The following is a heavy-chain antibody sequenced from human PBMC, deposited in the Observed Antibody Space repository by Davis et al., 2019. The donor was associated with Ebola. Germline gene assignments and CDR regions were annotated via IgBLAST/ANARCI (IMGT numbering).Heavy chain of an antibody. J-gene: IGHJ6*02. CDR3: ARGGEWIWFGEQIYGMDV. V-gene: IGHV1-3*01. D-gene: IGHD3-10*01. CDR1: RYTFTKYA. CDR2: INAGNGNT. Sequence: ASVKVSCKASRYTFTKYALHWVRQAPGQRLEWMGWINAGNGNTKYSQKFQGRVTITRDTSASTAYMELSSLRSEDTAVYYCARGGEWIWFGEQIYGMDVWGQGTTVTVSS.